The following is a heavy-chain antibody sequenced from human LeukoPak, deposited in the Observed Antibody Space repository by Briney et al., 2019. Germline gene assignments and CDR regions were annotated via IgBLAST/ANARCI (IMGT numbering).Heavy chain of an antibody. J-gene: IGHJ4*02. V-gene: IGHV4-59*01. CDR2: IYYSGGT. CDR3: ARAYNTVAGTVFDY. CDR1: GGSISSYY. D-gene: IGHD6-19*01. Sequence: PSETLSLTCTVSGGSISSYYWSWIRQPPGKGLEWIGYIYYSGGTNSNPSLKSRVTISVDSSKNQFSLKLSSVTAADTAVYYCARAYNTVAGTVFDYWGQGTLVTVSS.